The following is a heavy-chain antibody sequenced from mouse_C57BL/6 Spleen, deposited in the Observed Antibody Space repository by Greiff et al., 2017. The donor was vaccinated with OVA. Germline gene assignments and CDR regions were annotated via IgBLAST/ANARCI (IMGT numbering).Heavy chain of an antibody. CDR3: TKNYGSSAWFAY. V-gene: IGHV14-4*01. CDR1: GFNIKDDY. CDR2: IDPENGDT. Sequence: EVKLMESGAELVRPGASVKLSCTASGFNIKDDYMHWVKQRPEQGLEWIGWIDPENGDTEYASKFQGKATITADTSSNTAYLQLSSLTSEDTAVYYCTKNYGSSAWFAYWGQGTLVTVSA. D-gene: IGHD1-1*01. J-gene: IGHJ3*01.